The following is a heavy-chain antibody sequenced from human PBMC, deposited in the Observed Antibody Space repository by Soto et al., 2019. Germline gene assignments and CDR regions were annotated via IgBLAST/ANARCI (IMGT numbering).Heavy chain of an antibody. CDR3: IRGGSTYYYDY. CDR1: GFIFSGSA. CDR2: ILSKAGNYAT. J-gene: IGHJ4*02. Sequence: EVQLVESGGGLVQPGGSLKLSCAASGFIFSGSAVHWVRQASGKGLEWVGRILSKAGNYATAYPASMKGRFTISRDDSEKKAFLQMNSLKTEDTAVYYCIRGGSTYYYDYWGQGTLVAVSS. V-gene: IGHV3-73*01.